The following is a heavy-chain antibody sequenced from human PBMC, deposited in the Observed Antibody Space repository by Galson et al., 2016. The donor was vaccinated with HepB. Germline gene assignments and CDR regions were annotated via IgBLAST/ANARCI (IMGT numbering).Heavy chain of an antibody. CDR1: GFNLSDHF. D-gene: IGHD3-16*01. Sequence: SPRLSCAASGFNLSDHFMDWGRQAPGKGLEWVGRNRNKDSSFVTDDAAAVKDRVTISRYHPSNSLSLQMNSLKPDATASYYCVSPQYNHYVYCGQGPLVTFSS. V-gene: IGHV3-72*01. CDR2: NRNKDSSFVT. J-gene: IGHJ4*02. CDR3: VSPQYNHYVY.